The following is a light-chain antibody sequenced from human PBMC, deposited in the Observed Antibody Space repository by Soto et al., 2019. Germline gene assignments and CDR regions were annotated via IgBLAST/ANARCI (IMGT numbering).Light chain of an antibody. Sequence: DIQLTQSPSFLSASVGDRVTITCRASQGISSYLAWYQQEPGKAPKLLIYAASTLQSGVPSRFSGSGSETEFTLTISSLQPEDFATYYCQQVNSYPLTFGGGTKVELK. CDR3: QQVNSYPLT. V-gene: IGKV1-9*01. CDR2: AAS. J-gene: IGKJ4*01. CDR1: QGISSY.